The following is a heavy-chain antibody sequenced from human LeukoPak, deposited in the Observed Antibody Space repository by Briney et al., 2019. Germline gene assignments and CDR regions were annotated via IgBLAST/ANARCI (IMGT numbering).Heavy chain of an antibody. V-gene: IGHV3-21*05. Sequence: GGSLRLSCAASGFTFSSYSMNWVRQAPGKGLEWVSYIDSTSSDIYYADSVKGRFTISRDNAKNSLYLQMNSLRAEDTAVYYCARKMYGSGSYFLDYWGQGTLVTVSS. CDR1: GFTFSSYS. CDR2: IDSTSSDI. CDR3: ARKMYGSGSYFLDY. J-gene: IGHJ4*02. D-gene: IGHD3-10*01.